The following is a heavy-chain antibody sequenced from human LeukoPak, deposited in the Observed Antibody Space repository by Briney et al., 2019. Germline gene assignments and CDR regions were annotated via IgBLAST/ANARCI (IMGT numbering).Heavy chain of an antibody. Sequence: GGSLRLSCAASGFTFSSYAMSWVRQAPGKGLEWVSGISGSGGSTYYADSVKGRFTISRDKSKNTLYLQMNSLRAEDTAVYYCARVNEQWLATYFDYWGQGTLVTVSS. V-gene: IGHV3-23*01. D-gene: IGHD6-19*01. CDR2: ISGSGGST. CDR1: GFTFSSYA. CDR3: ARVNEQWLATYFDY. J-gene: IGHJ4*02.